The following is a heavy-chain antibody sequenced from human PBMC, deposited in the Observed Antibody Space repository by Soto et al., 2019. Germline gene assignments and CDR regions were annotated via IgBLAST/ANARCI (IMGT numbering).Heavy chain of an antibody. CDR3: AKDLFGRITMVRGVNPAFGY. D-gene: IGHD3-10*01. CDR2: ISGSGGNT. V-gene: IGHV3-23*01. Sequence: EVQLLESGGGLVQPGGSLRLSCAASGFTFSSYAMSWVRQAPGKGLGWVSTISGSGGNTYYADSVTGRFTISRDNSKNPVYLQMNSLRAEDTAVYYCAKDLFGRITMVRGVNPAFGYWGQGTLVTVSS. CDR1: GFTFSSYA. J-gene: IGHJ4*02.